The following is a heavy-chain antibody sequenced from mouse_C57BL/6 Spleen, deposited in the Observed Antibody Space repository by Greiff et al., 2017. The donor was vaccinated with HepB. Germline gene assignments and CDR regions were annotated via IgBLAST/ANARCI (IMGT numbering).Heavy chain of an antibody. CDR2: IYPGDGDT. CDR3: ARSTYYYGSSYGFAY. D-gene: IGHD1-1*01. J-gene: IGHJ3*01. CDR1: GYAFSSSW. V-gene: IGHV1-82*01. Sequence: QVQLKESGPELVKPGASVKISCKASGYAFSSSWMNWVKQRPGKGLEWIGRIYPGDGDTNYNGKFKGKATLTADKSSSTAYMQLSSLTSEDSAVYSGARSTYYYGSSYGFAYWGQGTLVTVSA.